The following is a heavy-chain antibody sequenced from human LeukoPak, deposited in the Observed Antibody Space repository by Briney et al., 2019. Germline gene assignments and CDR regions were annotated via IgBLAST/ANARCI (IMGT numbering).Heavy chain of an antibody. CDR3: AKPLYNSGWYGGGDY. V-gene: IGHV3-23*01. D-gene: IGHD6-19*01. J-gene: IGHJ4*02. Sequence: GGSLRLSCAASGFIFSNYAMSWVRQAPGKGPEWVSGFSGSEDSAYYADSVKGRFTISRDNSKNTLYLQMNSLRAEDTAVYYCAKPLYNSGWYGGGDYWGQGTLVTVSS. CDR1: GFIFSNYA. CDR2: FSGSEDSA.